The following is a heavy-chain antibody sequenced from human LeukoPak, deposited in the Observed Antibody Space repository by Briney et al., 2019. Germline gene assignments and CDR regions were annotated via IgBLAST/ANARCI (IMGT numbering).Heavy chain of an antibody. CDR1: GFTFSDYY. CDR3: TTFDIVVVVAAIPNAFDI. D-gene: IGHD2-15*01. Sequence: GGSLRLSCAASGFTFSDYYMSWIRQAPGKGLEWVGRIKSKTDGGTTDYAAPVKGRFTISRDDSKNTLYLQMNSLKTEDTAVYYCTTFDIVVVVAAIPNAFDIWGQGTMVTVSS. CDR2: IKSKTDGGTT. J-gene: IGHJ3*02. V-gene: IGHV3-15*01.